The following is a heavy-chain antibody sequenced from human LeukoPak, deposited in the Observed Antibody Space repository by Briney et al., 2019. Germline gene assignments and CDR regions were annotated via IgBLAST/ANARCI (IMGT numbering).Heavy chain of an antibody. CDR3: ARLHDDSSGYYYYYYGMDV. CDR1: GGTFSSYA. V-gene: IGHV1-69*04. D-gene: IGHD3-22*01. J-gene: IGHJ6*02. Sequence: SVTVSCKASGGTFSSYAISWVRQAPGQGLEWMGRIIPILGIANYAQKFQGRVTITADKSTSTAYMELSSLRSEDTAVYYCARLHDDSSGYYYYYYGMDVWGQGTTVTVSS. CDR2: IIPILGIA.